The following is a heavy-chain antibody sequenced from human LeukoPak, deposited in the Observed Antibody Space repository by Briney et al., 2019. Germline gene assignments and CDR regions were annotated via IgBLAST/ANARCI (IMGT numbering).Heavy chain of an antibody. V-gene: IGHV4-39*07. CDR3: ARGPDSSDWYFDL. J-gene: IGHJ2*01. CDR2: IYYSGST. Sequence: KPSETLSLTCTVSGGSISSSSYYWGWIRQPPGKGLEWIGSIYYSGSTNYNPSLKSRVTMSVDTSKNQFSLKLSSVTAADTAVYYCARGPDSSDWYFDLWGRGTLVTVSS. D-gene: IGHD3-22*01. CDR1: GGSISSSSYY.